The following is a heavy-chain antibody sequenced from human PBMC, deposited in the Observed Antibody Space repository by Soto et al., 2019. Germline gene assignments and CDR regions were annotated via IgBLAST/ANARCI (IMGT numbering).Heavy chain of an antibody. J-gene: IGHJ4*02. CDR1: GFTVGDYA. V-gene: IGHV3-49*04. D-gene: IGHD6-19*01. CDR3: TRDRISIAVAAGFDY. CDR2: IRSKAYGGTT. Sequence: GGSLRLSCTASGFTVGDYAMSWVRQAPGKGLEWVGFIRSKAYGGTTEYAASVKGRFTISRDDSKSIAYLQMNSLKTEDTAVYYCTRDRISIAVAAGFDYWGQGTLVTVSS.